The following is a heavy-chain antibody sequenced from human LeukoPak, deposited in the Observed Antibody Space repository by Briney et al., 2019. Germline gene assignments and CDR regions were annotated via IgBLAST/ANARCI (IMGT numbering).Heavy chain of an antibody. D-gene: IGHD4/OR15-4a*01. CDR3: ARAGNLSADYYYYMDV. CDR1: GFTFSSYA. CDR2: IYSGGST. V-gene: IGHV3-53*01. J-gene: IGHJ6*03. Sequence: GSLRLSFAASGFTFSSYAMSWVRPAPGKGLAWVSVIYSGGSTYYADSVKGRFTISRDNSKNTLYLQMNSLRAEDTAVYYCARAGNLSADYYYYMDVWGKGTTVTISS.